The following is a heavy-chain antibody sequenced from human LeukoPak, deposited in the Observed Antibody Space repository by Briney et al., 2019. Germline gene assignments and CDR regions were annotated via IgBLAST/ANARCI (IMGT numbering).Heavy chain of an antibody. D-gene: IGHD3-10*01. CDR3: ARPAHALYHYGSGNCYIH. CDR2: IYYSGST. V-gene: IGHV4-30-4*01. J-gene: IGHJ4*02. Sequence: PSQTLSLTCTVSGGSISSGDYYWRWIRQPPGKGLEWIGYIYYSGSTYYNPSLKSRVTISVDTSKNQFSLKLSSVTAADTAVYYCARPAHALYHYGSGNCYIHWGQGTLVTVSS. CDR1: GGSISSGDYY.